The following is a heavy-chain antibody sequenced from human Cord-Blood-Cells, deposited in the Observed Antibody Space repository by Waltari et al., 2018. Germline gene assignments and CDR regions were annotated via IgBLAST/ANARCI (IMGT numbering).Heavy chain of an antibody. D-gene: IGHD6-6*01. Sequence: EVQLLESGGGWVQPGGSLRLSCAASGFSFSSYAMLWVRQAPGKGREWVSAISGSGGSTYYADSVKGRFTISRDNSKNTLYLQMNSLRAEDTAVYYCAKRGSSSSEDYWGQGTLVTVSS. J-gene: IGHJ4*02. CDR1: GFSFSSYA. CDR3: AKRGSSSSEDY. V-gene: IGHV3-23*01. CDR2: ISGSGGST.